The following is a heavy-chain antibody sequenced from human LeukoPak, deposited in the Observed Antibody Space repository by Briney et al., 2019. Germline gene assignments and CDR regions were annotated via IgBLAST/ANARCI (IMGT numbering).Heavy chain of an antibody. CDR1: GFTFSSYA. Sequence: GGSLTLSCAASGFTFSSYAMSGVRQAPGKGLEGVSAISGSGGSTYYADSVKGRFTISRDNSKNTLYLQMNSLRAEDTAVYYCAKDRRIQLWLGFDYWGQGTLVTVSS. V-gene: IGHV3-23*01. D-gene: IGHD5-18*01. CDR2: ISGSGGST. CDR3: AKDRRIQLWLGFDY. J-gene: IGHJ4*02.